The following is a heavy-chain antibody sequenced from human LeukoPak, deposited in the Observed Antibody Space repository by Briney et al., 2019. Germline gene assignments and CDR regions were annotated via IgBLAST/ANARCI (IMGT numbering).Heavy chain of an antibody. J-gene: IGHJ4*02. CDR1: GYTFTGSCWY. V-gene: IGHV1-2*02. Sequence: ASVKVSCKASGYTFTGSCWYLYWLRQAPGQGLECVGWIHPNNGATLYAQKFQGRVAMTTDTSISTAYMELSRLRPDDTAMYYCARDGPAQMVDFDYWGQGTLVTVSS. CDR2: IHPNNGAT. D-gene: IGHD3-10*01. CDR3: ARDGPAQMVDFDY.